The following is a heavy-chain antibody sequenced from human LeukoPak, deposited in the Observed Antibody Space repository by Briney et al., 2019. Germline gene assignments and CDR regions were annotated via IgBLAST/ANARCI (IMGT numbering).Heavy chain of an antibody. J-gene: IGHJ3*02. CDR2: IYYSGST. Sequence: SETLSLTCTVSGGSISSSYYYWVWIRQPPGKGLEWIGSIYYSGSTYYNPSLKSRVTISVDTSKNQFSLKLSSVTAADTAVYYCARPYLTAYQLGAFDIWGQGTMVTVSS. CDR1: GGSISSSYYY. CDR3: ARPYLTAYQLGAFDI. V-gene: IGHV4-39*01. D-gene: IGHD3-9*01.